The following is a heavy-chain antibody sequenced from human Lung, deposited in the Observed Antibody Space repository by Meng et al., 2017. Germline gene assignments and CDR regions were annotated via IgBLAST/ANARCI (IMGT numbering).Heavy chain of an antibody. Sequence: QVQLQQWGAGLLKPSETLSLTCVVSGGSFSDYDWSWIRQSPGKGLEWIGEINHSGSTNYNPSLESRATISVDTSQNNLSLKLSSVTAADSAVYYCARGPTTMAHDFDYWGQGTLVTVSS. J-gene: IGHJ4*02. CDR2: INHSGST. D-gene: IGHD4-11*01. CDR1: GGSFSDYD. CDR3: ARGPTTMAHDFDY. V-gene: IGHV4-34*01.